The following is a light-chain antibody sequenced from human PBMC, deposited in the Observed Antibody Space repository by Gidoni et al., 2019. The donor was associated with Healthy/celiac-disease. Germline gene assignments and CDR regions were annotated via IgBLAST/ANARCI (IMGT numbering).Light chain of an antibody. V-gene: IGLV3-25*03. CDR1: AMPKQY. CDR2: KDS. J-gene: IGLJ3*02. CDR3: RSADSSGTRWV. Sequence: SSELTQPPSVSVSPGQTARIPCISDAMPKQYAYWYQQKPGQAPVLVIYKDSERPSGIPERFSGSSSGTTVTLTISGVQAEDEADYYCRSADSSGTRWVFGGGTKLTVL.